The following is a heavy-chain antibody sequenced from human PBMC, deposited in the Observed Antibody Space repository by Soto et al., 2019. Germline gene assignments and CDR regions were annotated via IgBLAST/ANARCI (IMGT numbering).Heavy chain of an antibody. V-gene: IGHV1-3*04. J-gene: IGHJ4*02. D-gene: IGHD3-10*01. CDR1: GYTFTDYT. CDR2: LDTGNGDS. Sequence: QVRLVQSGAEVKKPGASVRISCKASGYTFTDYTLHWVRQAPGQGLEWMGCLDTGNGDSKFSQKFEGRVTFTRRTSATTAYMDLSRLRSEDTAVYFCARDLWFGEYPYYFDYWGQGTLITVSS. CDR3: ARDLWFGEYPYYFDY.